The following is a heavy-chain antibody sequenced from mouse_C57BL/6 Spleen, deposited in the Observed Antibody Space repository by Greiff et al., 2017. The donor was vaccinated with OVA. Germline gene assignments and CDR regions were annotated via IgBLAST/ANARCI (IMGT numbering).Heavy chain of an antibody. Sequence: DVKLVESEGGLVQPGSSMKLSCTASGFTFSDYYMAWVRQVPEKGLEWVANINYDGSSTYYLDSLKSRFIISRDNAKNILYLQMSSLKSEDTATYYCARDDYDGGHYFDYWGQGTTLTVSS. D-gene: IGHD2-4*01. J-gene: IGHJ2*01. V-gene: IGHV5-16*01. CDR2: INYDGSST. CDR1: GFTFSDYY. CDR3: ARDDYDGGHYFDY.